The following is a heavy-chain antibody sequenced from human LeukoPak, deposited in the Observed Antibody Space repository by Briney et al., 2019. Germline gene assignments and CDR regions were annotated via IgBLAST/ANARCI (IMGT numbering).Heavy chain of an antibody. V-gene: IGHV4-34*01. CDR3: ARRGYCSSYSCYRPLDY. D-gene: IGHD2-2*01. Sequence: GSLRLSCAASGFTFSDYYMTWIRQPPGKGLEWIGEINHSGSINYNPSLKSRVTISVDTSKNQFSLKLSSVTAADTAVYYCARRGYCSSYSCYRPLDYWGQGTLVTVSS. J-gene: IGHJ4*02. CDR1: GFTFSDYY. CDR2: INHSGSI.